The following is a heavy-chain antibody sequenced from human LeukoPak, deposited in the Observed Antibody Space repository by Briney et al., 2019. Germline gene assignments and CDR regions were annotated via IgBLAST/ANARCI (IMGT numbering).Heavy chain of an antibody. D-gene: IGHD5-12*01. CDR1: GGSISSYY. CDR3: ARVGRGYSGYEPLDY. CDR2: IYYSGST. V-gene: IGHV4-59*01. J-gene: IGHJ4*02. Sequence: PSETLSLTCTVSGGSISSYYWSWIRQPPGKGLEWIGYIYYSGSTNYNPSLKSRVTISVDTSKNQFSLKLSSVTAADTAVYYCARVGRGYSGYEPLDYWGQGTLVTVSS.